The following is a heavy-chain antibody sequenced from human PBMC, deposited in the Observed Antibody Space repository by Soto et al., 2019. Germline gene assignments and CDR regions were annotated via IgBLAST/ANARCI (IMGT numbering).Heavy chain of an antibody. CDR1: GASGVSGNW. CDR3: ERGFQCWLPTFD. CDR2: VSLAGRN. D-gene: IGHD3-10*01. V-gene: IGHV4-4*02. Sequence: QVQLQESGPGLVRPSGTLSLTCSVSGASGVSGNWWRWVRQSPGKGLEWIGEVSLAGRNHYNPSLRSRVSIALDESKNQFSLILTSVTVADAAIYYCERGFQCWLPTFDWGRGTVVTVS. J-gene: IGHJ4*02.